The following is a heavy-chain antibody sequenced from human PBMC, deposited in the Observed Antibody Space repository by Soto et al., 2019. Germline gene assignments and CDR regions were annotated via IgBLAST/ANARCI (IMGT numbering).Heavy chain of an antibody. CDR1: GFTFSSYW. J-gene: IGHJ5*02. D-gene: IGHD3-22*01. V-gene: IGHV3-74*01. Sequence: GWSLRLSCAASGFTFSSYWMHWVRQAPGKGLVWVSRINSDGSSTSYADSVKGRFTISRDNAKNTLYLQMNSLRAEDTAVYYCARAITMIVVAHNWFDPWGEGILVTV. CDR3: ARAITMIVVAHNWFDP. CDR2: INSDGSST.